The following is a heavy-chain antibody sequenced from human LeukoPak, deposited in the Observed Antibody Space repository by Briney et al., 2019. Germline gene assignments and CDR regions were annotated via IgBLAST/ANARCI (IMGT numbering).Heavy chain of an antibody. D-gene: IGHD3-10*01. Sequence: PGGSLRLSCAASGFTFSDYYMSWIRQAPGKGLEVVSYISSSGSTIYYADSVKGRFTISRDNAKNSLYLRMNSLRAEDTAVYYCARVLYGSGSYEYIDYWGQGTLVTVSS. V-gene: IGHV3-11*04. CDR1: GFTFSDYY. J-gene: IGHJ4*02. CDR3: ARVLYGSGSYEYIDY. CDR2: ISSSGSTI.